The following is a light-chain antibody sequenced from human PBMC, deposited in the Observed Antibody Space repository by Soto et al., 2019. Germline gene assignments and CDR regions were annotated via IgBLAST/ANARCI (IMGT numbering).Light chain of an antibody. Sequence: QSVLTQPPSASGTPGQRVSISCSGGTSNIGSNFVCWYQQLPGTAPKVLISNNHQRPSGVPDRFSASKSGTSASLAISGLRSEDEADYYCAAWDDSVSGFVFGSGTKVTVL. J-gene: IGLJ1*01. CDR2: NNH. CDR3: AAWDDSVSGFV. V-gene: IGLV1-47*01. CDR1: TSNIGSNF.